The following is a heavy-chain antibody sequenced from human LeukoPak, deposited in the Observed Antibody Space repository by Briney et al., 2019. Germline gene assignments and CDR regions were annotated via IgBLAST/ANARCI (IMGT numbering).Heavy chain of an antibody. D-gene: IGHD2-15*01. CDR1: GGSISSSSYY. J-gene: IGHJ5*02. CDR3: VPGGRSHDWFDP. Sequence: SETLSLTCTVSGGSISSSSYYWGWIRQPPGKGLEWIGSIYYSGSTYYNPSLKSRVTISVDTSKNQFSLKLSSVTAADTAVYYCVPGGRSHDWFDPWGQGTLVTVSS. V-gene: IGHV4-39*07. CDR2: IYYSGST.